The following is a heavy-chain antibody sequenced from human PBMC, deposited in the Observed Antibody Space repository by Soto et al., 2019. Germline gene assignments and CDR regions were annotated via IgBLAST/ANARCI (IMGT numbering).Heavy chain of an antibody. J-gene: IGHJ5*02. CDR2: IYWNDDK. CDR3: AHSSSSSWYGWFDP. V-gene: IGHV2-5*01. D-gene: IGHD6-13*01. Sequence: QITLKESGPTLVKPTQTLTLTCTFSGFSLSTSGVGVGWIRQPPGKALEWLALIYWNDDKRYSPSLKSRLTIAKDTTKTKVVLTKTNMDPVVTATYYCAHSSSSSWYGWFDPWGQGTLVTVSS. CDR1: GFSLSTSGVG.